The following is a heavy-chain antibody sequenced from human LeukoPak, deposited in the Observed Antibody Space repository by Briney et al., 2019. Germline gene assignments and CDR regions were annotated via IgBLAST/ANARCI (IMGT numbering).Heavy chain of an antibody. CDR3: ARERNNWFDP. CDR2: ISNSGGRT. Sequence: GGSLRLSCAASGFTFSSYAMSWVRQAPGKGLEWVSSISNSGGRTFYTDSVKSRFTISRDNSKITLYLQMNSLRAEDTAVYYCARERNNWFDPWGQGTLVTVSS. CDR1: GFTFSSYA. J-gene: IGHJ5*02. V-gene: IGHV3-23*01.